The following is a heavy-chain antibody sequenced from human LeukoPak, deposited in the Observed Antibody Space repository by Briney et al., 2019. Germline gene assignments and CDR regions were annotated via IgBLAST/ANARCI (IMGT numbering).Heavy chain of an antibody. J-gene: IGHJ4*02. V-gene: IGHV4-30-2*01. Sequence: SQTLSLTCAVSGGSINSGGYSWSWIRQPPGKGLEWIGYIYHSGSTYYNPSLKSRVTISVDRSKNQFSLKLSSVTAADTAVYYCPGYGVYAGLYYFDYWGQGTLVTVSS. D-gene: IGHD4-17*01. CDR2: IYHSGST. CDR1: GGSINSGGYS. CDR3: PGYGVYAGLYYFDY.